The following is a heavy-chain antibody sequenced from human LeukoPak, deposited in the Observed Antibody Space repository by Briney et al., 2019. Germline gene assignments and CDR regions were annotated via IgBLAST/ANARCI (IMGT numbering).Heavy chain of an antibody. Sequence: GESLRISCKGSGYTFISNWITWVRQMPGKGLEWMGIISPGDSDTRYSPSFEGQVTISADKSITTAYLQWSSLKASDTAMYYCARQITDQSSGYDSIDYWGQGTLVTVSS. J-gene: IGHJ4*02. CDR1: GYTFISNW. CDR3: ARQITDQSSGYDSIDY. V-gene: IGHV5-51*01. CDR2: ISPGDSDT. D-gene: IGHD5-12*01.